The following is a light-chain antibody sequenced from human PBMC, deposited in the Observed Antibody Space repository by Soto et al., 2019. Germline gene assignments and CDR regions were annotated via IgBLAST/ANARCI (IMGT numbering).Light chain of an antibody. CDR2: GAS. CDR3: QQCGSSPPIT. J-gene: IGKJ5*01. CDR1: QSVSSSY. Sequence: EIVLTQPPGTLSLSPGERATLSCRASQSVSSSYLTWYQQKPGQAPRLLIYGASSRATGIPDRFSGSGSGTDFTLTISRLEPEDFAVYYCQQCGSSPPITFGQGTRLEIK. V-gene: IGKV3-20*01.